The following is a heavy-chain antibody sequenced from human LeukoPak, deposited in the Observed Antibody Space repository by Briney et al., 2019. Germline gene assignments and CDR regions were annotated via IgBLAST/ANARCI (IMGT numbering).Heavy chain of an antibody. CDR3: AKVQTLSSSALDY. CDR2: IRYDGNNE. Sequence: GGSLRLSCAASGFTFSSYGMHWVRQAPGKGLEWVAFIRYDGNNEYYGDSVEGRFTISRDNSKNTLYLQMNSLRVEDAAVYYCAKVQTLSSSALDYWGQGTLVTVSS. CDR1: GFTFSSYG. V-gene: IGHV3-30*02. J-gene: IGHJ4*02. D-gene: IGHD6-6*01.